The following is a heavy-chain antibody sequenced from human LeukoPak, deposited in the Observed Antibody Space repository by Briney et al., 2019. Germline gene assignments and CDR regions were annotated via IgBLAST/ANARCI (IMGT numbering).Heavy chain of an antibody. CDR1: GFTFSSYA. Sequence: PGRSLRLSCAASGFTFSSYAMHWVRQAPGKGLEWVAVISYDGSNKYYADSVKGRFTISRDNSKNTLYLQMNSLRAEDTAVYYCAKAPYGGNWSEYWGQGTLVTVSS. CDR2: ISYDGSNK. D-gene: IGHD4-23*01. J-gene: IGHJ4*02. V-gene: IGHV3-30*01. CDR3: AKAPYGGNWSEY.